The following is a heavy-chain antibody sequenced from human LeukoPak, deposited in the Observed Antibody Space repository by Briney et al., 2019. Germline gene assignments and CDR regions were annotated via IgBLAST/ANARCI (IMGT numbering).Heavy chain of an antibody. CDR1: AFTFSSYA. CDR2: ISGSGGST. Sequence: GGSLRLSCAASAFTFSSYAMSWVRQAPGKGLEWVSVISGSGGSTYYADSVKGRFTISRDNSKNTLYLQMNSLRAEDTAVYYCAKALSVAYSSFDYWGQGTLVTVSS. D-gene: IGHD6-13*01. CDR3: AKALSVAYSSFDY. J-gene: IGHJ4*02. V-gene: IGHV3-23*01.